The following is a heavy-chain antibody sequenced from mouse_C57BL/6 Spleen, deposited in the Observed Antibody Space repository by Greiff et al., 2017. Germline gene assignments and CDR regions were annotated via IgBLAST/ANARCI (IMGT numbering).Heavy chain of an antibody. CDR3: VRPSYYDWNAMDY. D-gene: IGHD2-4*01. Sequence: EMKVVESGGGLVQPKGSLKLSCAASGFSFNTYAMNWVRQAPGQGLEWVARIRSKSNNYATYYADSVKARFTISRDDSESMLYLQMNNLKTEDTAMYYGVRPSYYDWNAMDYWGQGTSVTVSS. CDR2: IRSKSNNYAT. V-gene: IGHV10-1*01. CDR1: GFSFNTYA. J-gene: IGHJ4*01.